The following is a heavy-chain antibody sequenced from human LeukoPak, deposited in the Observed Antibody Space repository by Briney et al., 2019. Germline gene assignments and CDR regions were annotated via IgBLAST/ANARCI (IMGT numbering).Heavy chain of an antibody. CDR3: AKEWGGYNWKRRVGWYFDL. Sequence: GASVKVSCKVSGYTLTELSMHWVRQAPGKGLEWMGGFDPEDGETIYAQKFQGRVTMTEDTSTDTAYMELSSLRSEDTAVYYCAKEWGGYNWKRRVGWYFDLWGRGTLVTVSS. D-gene: IGHD1-20*01. V-gene: IGHV1-24*01. J-gene: IGHJ2*01. CDR2: FDPEDGET. CDR1: GYTLTELS.